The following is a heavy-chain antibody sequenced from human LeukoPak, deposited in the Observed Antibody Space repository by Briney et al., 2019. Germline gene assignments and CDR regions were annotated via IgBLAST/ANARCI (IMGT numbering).Heavy chain of an antibody. J-gene: IGHJ4*02. CDR3: ARDLNILTFDY. D-gene: IGHD2/OR15-2a*01. V-gene: IGHV1-2*02. CDR1: GYTFTGYY. CDR2: INPNSGGT. Sequence: ASVKVSCKASGYTFTGYYMHWVRQAPGQGLEWMGWINPNSGGTYYAQKFQGRVTMTRDTSISTAYMELSRLRSDDTAVYYCARDLNILTFDYWGQGTLVTVSS.